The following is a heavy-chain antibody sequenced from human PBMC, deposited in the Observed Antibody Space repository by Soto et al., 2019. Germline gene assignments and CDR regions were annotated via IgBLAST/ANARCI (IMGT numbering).Heavy chain of an antibody. CDR1: GFTFSRHA. J-gene: IGHJ4*02. Sequence: PGGSLRLSCAASGFTFSRHAIHWVRQAPGKGLDWVAVTSFDGRTQKYADTVKGRFTVSRDSSRYTVYLQVNSLKPEDTAVYYCARDRSRGSGASDYHLPDFWGQGSLVTVSS. CDR2: TSFDGRTQ. V-gene: IGHV3-30*03. CDR3: ARDRSRGSGASDYHLPDF. D-gene: IGHD2-8*02.